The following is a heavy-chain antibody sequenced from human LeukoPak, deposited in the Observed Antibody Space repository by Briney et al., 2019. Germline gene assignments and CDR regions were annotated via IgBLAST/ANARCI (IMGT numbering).Heavy chain of an antibody. CDR2: IIPIFGTA. V-gene: IGHV1-69*13. Sequence: ASVKASCKASGGTFSSYAISWVRQAPGQGPEWMGGIIPIFGTANYAQKFQGRVTITADESTSTAYMELSSLRSEDTAVYYCAGEPGGYDSAFDYWGQGTLVTVSS. J-gene: IGHJ4*02. CDR1: GGTFSSYA. D-gene: IGHD5-12*01. CDR3: AGEPGGYDSAFDY.